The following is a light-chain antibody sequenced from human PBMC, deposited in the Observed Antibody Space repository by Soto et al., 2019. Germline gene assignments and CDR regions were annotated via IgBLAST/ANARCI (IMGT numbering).Light chain of an antibody. Sequence: QSALTQPRSVSGSPGQSVTISCTGTSSDVGGYNYVSWYQQHPGKAPKLIIYDVSKWPSGVPDRFSGSKSGNTASLTISGPQAEDEADYYCCSYAGTYTLVFGGGTKLTVL. CDR1: SSDVGGYNY. V-gene: IGLV2-11*01. CDR2: DVS. J-gene: IGLJ2*01. CDR3: CSYAGTYTLV.